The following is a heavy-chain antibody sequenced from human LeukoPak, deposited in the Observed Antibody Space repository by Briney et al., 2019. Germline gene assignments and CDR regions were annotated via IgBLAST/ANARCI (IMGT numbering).Heavy chain of an antibody. CDR1: GGSFSGYY. D-gene: IGHD3-3*01. V-gene: IGHV4-34*01. CDR2: INHSGST. CDR3: ARGDYDFWSGYLTPHYYHMDV. J-gene: IGHJ6*03. Sequence: PSETLSLTCAVYGGSFSGYYWSWIRQPPGKGLEWIGEINHSGSTNYNPSLKSRVTISVDTSKNQFSLKLSSVTAADTAVYYCARGDYDFWSGYLTPHYYHMDVWGKGTTVTVSS.